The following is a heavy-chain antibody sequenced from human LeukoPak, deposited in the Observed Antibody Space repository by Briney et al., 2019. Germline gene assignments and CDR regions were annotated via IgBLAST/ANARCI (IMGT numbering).Heavy chain of an antibody. V-gene: IGHV5-51*01. CDR1: GYSFTSYW. CDR3: ARVGYCSGGSCYNRRYFDY. CDR2: IYPGDSDT. D-gene: IGHD2-15*01. Sequence: GESLKISCKGSGYSFTSYWIGWVRQMPGKGLEWMGIIYPGDSDTRYSPSFQGQVTISADKSISTAYLQWSSLKASDTAMYYCARVGYCSGGSCYNRRYFDYWGQGTLVTVSS. J-gene: IGHJ4*02.